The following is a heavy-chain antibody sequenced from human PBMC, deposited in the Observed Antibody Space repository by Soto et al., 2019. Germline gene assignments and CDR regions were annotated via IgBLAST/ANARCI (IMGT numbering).Heavy chain of an antibody. CDR1: GFMFNNSA. Sequence: GWLRRPGPASGFMFNNSAMTWVRQAPGQGLQWVASVSDNGGSRGGTYYADSVKGRFTISRDNSKNTLYLQLDSLTGADTAVYYCASAKAVVIAALGIWGQGTMVTV. J-gene: IGHJ3*02. CDR2: VSDNGGSRGGT. D-gene: IGHD2-21*01. CDR3: ASAKAVVIAALGI. V-gene: IGHV3-23*01.